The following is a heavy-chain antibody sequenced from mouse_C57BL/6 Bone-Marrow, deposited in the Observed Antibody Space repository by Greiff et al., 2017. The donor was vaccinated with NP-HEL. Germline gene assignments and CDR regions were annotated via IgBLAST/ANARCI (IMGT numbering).Heavy chain of an antibody. CDR1: GYTFTSYW. V-gene: IGHV1-64*01. J-gene: IGHJ4*01. CDR2: IHPNSGST. Sequence: VQLQQPGAELVKPGASVKLSCKASGYTFTSYWMHWVKQRPGQGLEWIGMIHPNSGSTNYNEKFKGKATMTVYKSSSTAYMQLSSLTSEDSAVYYCAREGDSSSFYAMDYWGQGTSVTVSS. CDR3: AREGDSSSFYAMDY. D-gene: IGHD1-1*01.